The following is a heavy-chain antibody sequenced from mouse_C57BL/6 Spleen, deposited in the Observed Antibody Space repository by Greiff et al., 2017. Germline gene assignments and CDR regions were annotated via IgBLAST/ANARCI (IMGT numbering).Heavy chain of an antibody. CDR3: ARGGWLLRPIWTFYAMDY. J-gene: IGHJ4*01. CDR2: IYPGSGST. Sequence: QVQLKQPGAELVKPGASVKMSCKASGYTFTSYWITWVKQRPGQGLEWIGDIYPGSGSTNYNEKFKSKATLTVDTSSSTAYMQISSLTSEDSAVYYCARGGWLLRPIWTFYAMDYWGQGTSVTVSS. CDR1: GYTFTSYW. D-gene: IGHD2-3*01. V-gene: IGHV1-55*01.